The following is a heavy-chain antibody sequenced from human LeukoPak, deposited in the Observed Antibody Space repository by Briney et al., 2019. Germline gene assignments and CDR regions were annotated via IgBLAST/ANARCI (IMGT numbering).Heavy chain of an antibody. CDR3: GRDRHWNQGNFDY. D-gene: IGHD1-1*01. V-gene: IGHV1-2*02. Sequence: ASVKVSCKASGYXFTGYYIHWVRQAPGQGREWMGWINPNNGGTNSAQKFQGRVTMTRDTSIGTAYMELNRLTYDDTAVYYCGRDRHWNQGNFDYWGQGTLVTVSS. J-gene: IGHJ4*02. CDR2: INPNNGGT. CDR1: GYXFTGYY.